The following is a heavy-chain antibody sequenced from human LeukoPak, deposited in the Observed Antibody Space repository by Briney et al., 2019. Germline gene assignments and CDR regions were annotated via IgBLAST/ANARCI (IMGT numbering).Heavy chain of an antibody. CDR1: GGSISSYY. Sequence: SETLSLTCTVSGGSISSYYWSWIRQPAGKGLEWIGRIYTSGSTNYNPSLKSRVTISVDKSKNQFSLKLSSVTAADTAVYYCARDTGYCSSTSCSYGVYFDYWGQGNLVTVSS. D-gene: IGHD2-2*03. V-gene: IGHV4-4*07. J-gene: IGHJ4*02. CDR2: IYTSGST. CDR3: ARDTGYCSSTSCSYGVYFDY.